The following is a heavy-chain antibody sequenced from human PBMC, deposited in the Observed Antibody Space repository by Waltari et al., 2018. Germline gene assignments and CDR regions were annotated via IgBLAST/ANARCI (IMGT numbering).Heavy chain of an antibody. CDR2: INHSGST. V-gene: IGHV4-34*01. D-gene: IGHD2-21*01. CDR1: GGSLSGYY. J-gene: IGHJ6*02. Sequence: QVQLQQWGAGLLKPSETLSLTCAVYGGSLSGYYWNWIRQPPGKGLEWMGEINHSGSTNYNPSLKSRVTTSVDTSKKQVSLKLSSVTAADTAVYYCARGPHRNRLEVKNNNYGMDVWGQGTTVTVSS. CDR3: ARGPHRNRLEVKNNNYGMDV.